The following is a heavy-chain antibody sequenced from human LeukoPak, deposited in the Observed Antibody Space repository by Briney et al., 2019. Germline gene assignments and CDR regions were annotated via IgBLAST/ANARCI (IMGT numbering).Heavy chain of an antibody. CDR1: GGSISSSSYY. J-gene: IGHJ4*02. D-gene: IGHD6-13*01. V-gene: IGHV4-39*01. CDR2: IYYSGST. CDR3: ASQISSRRRGFDY. Sequence: PSETLSLTCTVSGGSISSSSYYWGWIRQPPGKGLEWIVRIYYSGSTYYNPSLKSRVTISVDTSKHQFSLKLSSVTAADTAVYYCASQISSRRRGFDYWGQGTLVTVSS.